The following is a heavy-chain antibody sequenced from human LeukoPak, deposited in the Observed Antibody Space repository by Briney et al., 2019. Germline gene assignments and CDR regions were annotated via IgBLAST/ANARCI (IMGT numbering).Heavy chain of an antibody. J-gene: IGHJ5*02. Sequence: GASVKVSCKASGGTFSSYAISWVRQAPGQGLEWMGGILPIFGTANYAQKFQGRVTITADESTSTAYMELSSLRSEDTAVYYCARGDSSGDFDPWGQGTLVTVSS. D-gene: IGHD3-22*01. CDR2: ILPIFGTA. CDR1: GGTFSSYA. CDR3: ARGDSSGDFDP. V-gene: IGHV1-69*13.